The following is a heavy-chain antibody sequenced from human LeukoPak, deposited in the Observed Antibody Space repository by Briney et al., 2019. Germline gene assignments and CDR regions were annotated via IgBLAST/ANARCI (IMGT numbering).Heavy chain of an antibody. CDR3: ARGLDASMETAYDY. J-gene: IGHJ4*02. V-gene: IGHV1-69*05. CDR2: IIPIFGTS. D-gene: IGHD5-18*01. CDR1: GGSFNAYA. Sequence: ASVKVSCKASGGSFNAYAISWVRQAPGQGLEWMGGIIPIFGTSNYAQKLQGRVTISTDESTSIAYMEVSSLRSEDTAIYYCARGLDASMETAYDYWGQGTLVTVSS.